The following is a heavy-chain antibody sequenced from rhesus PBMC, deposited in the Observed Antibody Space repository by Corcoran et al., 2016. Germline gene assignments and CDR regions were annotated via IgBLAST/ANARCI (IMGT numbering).Heavy chain of an antibody. CDR3: ARDQGSNWSDGEEYGLKS. Sequence: QVQLQESGPGLVKPSETLSLTCAFSGGSISRNWWTSIRQPPGTGREWVGRISGRSGQTDYNPSLKSRVTISTDTSKNQFSLRLTSVTDADTAVYYCARDQGSNWSDGEEYGLKSWGQGVVVTVSS. D-gene: IGHD6-13*01. CDR2: ISGRSGQT. J-gene: IGHJ6*01. CDR1: GGSISRNW. V-gene: IGHV4-160*01.